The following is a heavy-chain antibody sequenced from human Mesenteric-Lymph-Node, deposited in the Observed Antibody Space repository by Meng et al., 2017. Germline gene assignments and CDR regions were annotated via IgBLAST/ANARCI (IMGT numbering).Heavy chain of an antibody. D-gene: IGHD4-17*01. CDR3: ARDSGDYVVDY. CDR2: INPNSGGT. V-gene: IGHV1-2*06. Sequence: QVQMVRSGAEVKKTGASVKVSCQASGYTFTGYYMHWVRQAPGQGLEWMGRINPNSGGTNYAQKFQGRVTLTSDTSISTAYMELSRLRSDDTAVYYCARDSGDYVVDYWGQGTLVTVSS. J-gene: IGHJ4*02. CDR1: GYTFTGYY.